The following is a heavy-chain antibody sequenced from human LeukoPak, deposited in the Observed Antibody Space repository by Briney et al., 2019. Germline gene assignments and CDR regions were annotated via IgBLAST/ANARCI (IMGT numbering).Heavy chain of an antibody. D-gene: IGHD3-9*01. CDR1: GFTVSNNY. J-gene: IGHJ4*02. V-gene: IGHV3-21*01. CDR3: ARDHSYYDISGPRFDY. Sequence: KLGGSLRLSCTASGFTVSNNYMTWVRQAPGKGLEWVSSISSSSSYIYYADSVKGRFTISRDNAKNSLYLQMNSLRAEDTAVYYCARDHSYYDISGPRFDYWGQGTRVTVSS. CDR2: ISSSSSYI.